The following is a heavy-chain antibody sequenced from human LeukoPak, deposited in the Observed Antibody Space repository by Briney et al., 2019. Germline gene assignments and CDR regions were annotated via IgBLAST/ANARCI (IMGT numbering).Heavy chain of an antibody. V-gene: IGHV1-69*06. CDR3: ARDNPPKAARPGYFDY. J-gene: IGHJ4*02. Sequence: SVKVSCKAPGATFSAYGISWVRQAPGQGLQWMGRIIPIYGTTTYAQEFQGRATITADIYTSTAYMELTSLTSEDTALYYCARDNPPKAARPGYFDYWGQGTLVTVSS. D-gene: IGHD6-6*01. CDR1: GATFSAYG. CDR2: IIPIYGTT.